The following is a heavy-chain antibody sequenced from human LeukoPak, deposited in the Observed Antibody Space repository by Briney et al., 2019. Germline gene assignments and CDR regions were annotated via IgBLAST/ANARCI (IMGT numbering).Heavy chain of an antibody. CDR1: GGSISSGVYY. CDR2: IYYSGST. Sequence: SQTLSLTCTVSGGSISSGVYYWSWIRQPPGKGLEWIGYIYYSGSTYYNPSLKSRVTTSVDTSKNQSSLNLSSLTAADTAVYYCARVPYGDYVDYWGQGTLVTVSS. J-gene: IGHJ4*02. D-gene: IGHD4/OR15-4a*01. V-gene: IGHV4-30-4*08. CDR3: ARVPYGDYVDY.